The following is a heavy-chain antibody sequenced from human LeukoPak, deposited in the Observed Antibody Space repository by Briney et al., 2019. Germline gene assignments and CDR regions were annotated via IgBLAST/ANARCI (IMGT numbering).Heavy chain of an antibody. CDR2: ISAGGGST. Sequence: PVRSLRLSCAASGFTFSRYAMSWVRQAPGKGLEWVSAISAGGGSTFYADSVKGRFTISRDNSKNTLYLQMNSLRAEDTAVYYCAKAPVEYSYGYFYCMDVWGQGTTVTVSS. V-gene: IGHV3-23*01. D-gene: IGHD5-18*01. CDR3: AKAPVEYSYGYFYCMDV. J-gene: IGHJ6*02. CDR1: GFTFSRYA.